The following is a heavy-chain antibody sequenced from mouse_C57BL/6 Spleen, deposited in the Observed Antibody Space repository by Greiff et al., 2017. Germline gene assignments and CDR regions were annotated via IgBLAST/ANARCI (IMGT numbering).Heavy chain of an antibody. CDR1: GYTFTSSW. Sequence: QVQLQQSGAELVMPGASVKLSCKASGYTFTSSWMHWVKQRPGQGLEWIGEIDPSDSYTNYNQKFKGKSTLTVDKSSSTAYIQLSSLTSEDSAVYYCARGDHYSGSSYWYFDVWGTGTTVTVSS. CDR3: ARGDHYSGSSYWYFDV. J-gene: IGHJ1*03. D-gene: IGHD1-1*01. V-gene: IGHV1-69*01. CDR2: IDPSDSYT.